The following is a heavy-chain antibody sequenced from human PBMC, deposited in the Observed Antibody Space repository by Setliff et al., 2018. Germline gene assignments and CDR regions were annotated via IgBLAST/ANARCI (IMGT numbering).Heavy chain of an antibody. D-gene: IGHD2-21*01. J-gene: IGHJ4*02. V-gene: IGHV3-23*01. CDR3: AKDRLFPRY. CDR1: DFTFSNSA. CDR2: ITDSGSKI. Sequence: GGSLRLSCVGSDFTFSNSAMSWVRQAPGKGLEWVSTITDSGSKILYVDSVKGRFTISRDNSKNSLRPEDTAVYYCAKDRLFPRYWGLGTLVTVSS.